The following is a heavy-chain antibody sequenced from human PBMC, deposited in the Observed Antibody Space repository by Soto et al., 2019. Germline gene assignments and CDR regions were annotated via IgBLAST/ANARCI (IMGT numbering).Heavy chain of an antibody. Sequence: GGSLRLSCAASGFTFSSYWMHWVRQAPGKGLVWVSRINSDGSSTSYADSVKGRFTISRDNAKNTLYLQMNSLRAEDTAVYYCARSGIVGATGAFDNWGQGTMVTVSS. CDR1: GFTFSSYW. J-gene: IGHJ3*02. CDR2: INSDGSST. CDR3: ARSGIVGATGAFDN. V-gene: IGHV3-74*01. D-gene: IGHD1-26*01.